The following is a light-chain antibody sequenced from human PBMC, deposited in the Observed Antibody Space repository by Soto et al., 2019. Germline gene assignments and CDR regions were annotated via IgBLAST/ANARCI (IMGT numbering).Light chain of an antibody. CDR2: EVS. V-gene: IGLV2-14*01. CDR3: QSYDSPLSARYV. Sequence: QSALTQPASVSGSPGQPITISCTGTSSDVGANNYVSWYQHHPGKAPKLLIYEVSNRPSGVSSRFSGSKSGNTASLAITRLQAEDEGDYYCQSYDSPLSARYVFGTATKVTVL. CDR1: SSDVGANNY. J-gene: IGLJ1*01.